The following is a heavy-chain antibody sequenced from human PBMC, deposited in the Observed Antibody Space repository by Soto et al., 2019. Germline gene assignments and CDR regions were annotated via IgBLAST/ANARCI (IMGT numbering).Heavy chain of an antibody. CDR1: GGSIRSSSHY. Sequence: QVQLQESGPGLVEPSQTLSLTCTVSGGSIRSSSHYWSWLRHHPGTGLEWIGFIYFSGSTFYNPSLTSRVPISLDASRNQFSLELTSVTAADTAMYFCARTHSSSFERVFYYYDMDVWGPGTTVTVSS. CDR3: ARTHSSSFERVFYYYDMDV. D-gene: IGHD6-6*01. V-gene: IGHV4-31*03. CDR2: IYFSGST. J-gene: IGHJ6*02.